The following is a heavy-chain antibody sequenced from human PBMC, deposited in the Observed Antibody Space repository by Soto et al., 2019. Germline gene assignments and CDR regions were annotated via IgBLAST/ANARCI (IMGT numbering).Heavy chain of an antibody. D-gene: IGHD3-22*01. J-gene: IGHJ4*02. CDR2: ISYDGSNK. Sequence: PGWSLRLSCASSVFTFSSYAMHWVRQAPGKGLEWVAVISYDGSNKYYADSVKGRFTISRDNSKNTLYLQMNSLRAEDTAVYYCARDEGYYDSSGYPDYWGQGTLVTVSS. CDR1: VFTFSSYA. V-gene: IGHV3-30-3*01. CDR3: ARDEGYYDSSGYPDY.